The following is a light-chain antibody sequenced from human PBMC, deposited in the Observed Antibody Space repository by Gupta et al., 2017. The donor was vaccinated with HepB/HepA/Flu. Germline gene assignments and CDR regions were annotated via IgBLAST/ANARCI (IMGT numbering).Light chain of an antibody. V-gene: IGKV1-39*01. CDR2: TAS. Sequence: QMTHSTSSLSAPVADRVPINGRTSQRSSSYLNWFQQNPGKAPKRLIYTASSLQSGVPARFSGSGSGTDFTLTISSVQPEDFATYFCQQGYSSPRTFGQGTKVEIK. CDR1: QRSSSY. J-gene: IGKJ1*01. CDR3: QQGYSSPRT.